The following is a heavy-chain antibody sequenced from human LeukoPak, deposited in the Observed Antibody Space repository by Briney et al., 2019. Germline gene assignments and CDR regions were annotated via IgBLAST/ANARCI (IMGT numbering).Heavy chain of an antibody. Sequence: SETLSLTCAVSGGSISSGGYSWSWIRQPPGKGLEWIGYIYYSGSTNYNPSLKSRVTISVDTSKNQFSLKLSSVTAADTAVYYCARGQPQHIVVVTAPIDYFDYWGQGTLVTVSS. J-gene: IGHJ4*02. D-gene: IGHD2-21*02. CDR2: IYYSGST. V-gene: IGHV4-61*08. CDR1: GGSISSGGYS. CDR3: ARGQPQHIVVVTAPIDYFDY.